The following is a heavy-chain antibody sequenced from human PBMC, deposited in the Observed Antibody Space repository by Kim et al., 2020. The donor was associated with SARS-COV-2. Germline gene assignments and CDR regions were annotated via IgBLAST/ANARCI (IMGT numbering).Heavy chain of an antibody. V-gene: IGHV4-59*01. Sequence: SETLSLTCTVSGGSISSYYWSWIRQPPGKGLEWIGYIYYSGSTNYNPSLKSRVTISVDTSKNQFSLKLSSVTAADTAVYYCAGWLGAFDIWGQGTMVTAS. D-gene: IGHD3-10*01. CDR2: IYYSGST. CDR3: AGWLGAFDI. J-gene: IGHJ3*02. CDR1: GGSISSYY.